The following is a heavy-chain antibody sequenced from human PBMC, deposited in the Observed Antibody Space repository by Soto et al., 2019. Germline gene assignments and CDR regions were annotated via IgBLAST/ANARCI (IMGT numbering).Heavy chain of an antibody. D-gene: IGHD4-17*01. Sequence: QVQLQESGPGLVKPSQTLSLTCTVSGGSISSGGYYWSWIRQHPGKGLEWIGYIYYSGSTYYKPSLKSRVTISVDTSKNPFSLKLSSVTAADTAVYYCARELNYGDYHWYFDLWGRGTLVTVSS. CDR1: GGSISSGGYY. J-gene: IGHJ2*01. CDR2: IYYSGST. CDR3: ARELNYGDYHWYFDL. V-gene: IGHV4-31*03.